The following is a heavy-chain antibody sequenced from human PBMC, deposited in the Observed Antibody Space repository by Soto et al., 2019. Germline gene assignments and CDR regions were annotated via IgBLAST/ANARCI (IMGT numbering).Heavy chain of an antibody. CDR1: GYTFTNYG. V-gene: IGHV1-18*01. J-gene: IGHJ4*02. D-gene: IGHD5-12*01. Sequence: QVQLVQSGAEVKKPGASVKVSCKASGYTFTNYGITWVRQAPGQGLEWMGWISVYSGNTDYPQKLQGRVTLTRDTSTTTADMEVRGLRSDDTAVYYCARVANVATTSGFDYWGQGTLVTVSS. CDR3: ARVANVATTSGFDY. CDR2: ISVYSGNT.